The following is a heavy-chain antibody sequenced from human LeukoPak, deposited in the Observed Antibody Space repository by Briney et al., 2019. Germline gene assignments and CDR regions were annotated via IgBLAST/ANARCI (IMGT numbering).Heavy chain of an antibody. Sequence: GGSLRLSCVASGFTFSNYWMHWVRQPPGKGLVWVSRIYVDGRTTNYADSVKGRFTISRDNAKNTVYLEMNSLSVEDTATYYCIRDFQSADLWGQGTLVTVTS. J-gene: IGHJ5*02. V-gene: IGHV3-74*01. CDR2: IYVDGRTT. CDR1: GFTFSNYW. CDR3: IRDFQSADL.